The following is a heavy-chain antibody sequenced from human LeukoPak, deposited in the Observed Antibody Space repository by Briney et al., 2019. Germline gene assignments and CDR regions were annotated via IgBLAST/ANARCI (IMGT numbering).Heavy chain of an antibody. CDR3: ARLDCLSNECYNY. D-gene: IGHD2/OR15-2a*01. J-gene: IGHJ4*02. CDR2: TNYSGRS. CDR1: GNSITSDF. V-gene: IGHV4-59*08. Sequence: SETLSLTCSVSGNSITSDFWSWIRQSPGKRLEWIGYTNYSGRSEYDPSLKSRVTMSVDRSTKRVSLKMRSVTAADTAVYYCARLDCLSNECYNYWAVGALVTVSS.